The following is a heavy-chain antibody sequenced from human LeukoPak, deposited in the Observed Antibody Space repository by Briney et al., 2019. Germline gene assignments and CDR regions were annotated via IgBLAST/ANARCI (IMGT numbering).Heavy chain of an antibody. CDR2: ISSGSSTI. V-gene: IGHV3-48*01. Sequence: GGSLRLSCAASGFTFSSYSMNWVRQAPGKGLEWVSYISSGSSTIYYADSVKGRFTISRDNAKNSLYLQMNSLRAEDTAVYYCARVPHSSGWADYWGQGTLVTVSS. J-gene: IGHJ4*02. D-gene: IGHD6-19*01. CDR1: GFTFSSYS. CDR3: ARVPHSSGWADY.